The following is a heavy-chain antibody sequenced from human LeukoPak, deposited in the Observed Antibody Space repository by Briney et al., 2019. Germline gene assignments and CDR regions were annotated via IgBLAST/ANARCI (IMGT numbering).Heavy chain of an antibody. CDR2: ISPNSGGT. CDR1: GFTFSGYY. J-gene: IGHJ4*02. D-gene: IGHD3-10*01. V-gene: IGHV1-2*02. Sequence: ASVKVSCKASGFTFSGYYMHWVRQAPGQGLEWMAWISPNSGGTNYVQKFQGRVTVTRDTSISTDYMEVSGLTSDDTALYYCAREPSGSGGYDYWGQGTLVTVSS. CDR3: AREPSGSGGYDY.